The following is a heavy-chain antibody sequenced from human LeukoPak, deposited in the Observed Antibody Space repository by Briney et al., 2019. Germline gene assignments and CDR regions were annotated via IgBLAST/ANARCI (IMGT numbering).Heavy chain of an antibody. V-gene: IGHV3-21*06. CDR1: GFTFSSYS. Sequence: GGSLRLSCAASGFTFSSYSMNWVRQAPGKGVEWVSAISSSSDYIFYADSVKGRFTISRDNAKNSLYLQMNSLRAEDTAVYYCAKDRGYCSSTSCYGRGYYFDYWGQGTLVTVSS. CDR2: ISSSSDYI. CDR3: AKDRGYCSSTSCYGRGYYFDY. J-gene: IGHJ4*02. D-gene: IGHD2-2*03.